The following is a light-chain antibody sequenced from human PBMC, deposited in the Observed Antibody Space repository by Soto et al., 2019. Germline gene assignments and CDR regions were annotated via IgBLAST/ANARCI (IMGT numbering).Light chain of an antibody. V-gene: IGKV1-5*03. CDR3: QQSNDYSWT. Sequence: DIQMAQSPSTLSASVGDRVSINCRASQSISAWLAWYQQKPGKAPRLLIYKASTLEIGVPSRFSGSGSGTEFTLTISSLQHDDVATYYCQQSNDYSWTFGQGTKVDIK. CDR1: QSISAW. J-gene: IGKJ1*01. CDR2: KAS.